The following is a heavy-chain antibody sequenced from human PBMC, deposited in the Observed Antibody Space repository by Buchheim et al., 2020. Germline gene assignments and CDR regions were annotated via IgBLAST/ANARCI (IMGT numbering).Heavy chain of an antibody. CDR3: ARPVIVVVVAAPSYYYYYGMDV. D-gene: IGHD2-15*01. V-gene: IGHV4-39*01. CDR1: GGSISSSSYY. J-gene: IGHJ6*02. Sequence: QLQLQESGPGLVKPSETLSLTCTVSGGSISSSSYYWGWIRQPPGKGLEWIGSIYYSGSTYYNPSLKSRVTISVDTSKNQFSLKLSSVTAADTAVYYCARPVIVVVVAAPSYYYYYGMDVWGQGTT. CDR2: IYYSGST.